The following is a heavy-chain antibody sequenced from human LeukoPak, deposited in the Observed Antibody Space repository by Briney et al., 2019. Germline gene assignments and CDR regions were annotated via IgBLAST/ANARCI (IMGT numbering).Heavy chain of an antibody. CDR3: ARLPNLGYCSSTSCRGGNWFDP. D-gene: IGHD2-2*01. CDR1: GYSFTSYC. Sequence: GESLKISCKGSGYSFTSYCIGWVRPMPGKGLEWMGIIYPSDSDTRYSPSFQGQGTISADKSISTAYLQWSSLKASDTAMYYCARLPNLGYCSSTSCRGGNWFDPWGQGTLVTVSS. J-gene: IGHJ5*02. V-gene: IGHV5-51*01. CDR2: IYPSDSDT.